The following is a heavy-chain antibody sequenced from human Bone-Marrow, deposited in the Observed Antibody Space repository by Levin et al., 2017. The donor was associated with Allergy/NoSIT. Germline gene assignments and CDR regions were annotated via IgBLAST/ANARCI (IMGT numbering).Heavy chain of an antibody. D-gene: IGHD2-2*01. V-gene: IGHV1-2*02. CDR1: GYTFTGYY. Sequence: AASVKVSCKASGYTFTGYYMHWVRQAPGQGLEWMGWINPNSGGTKFAENFQGRVTLTGDTSISTAYMELSSLRSDDTAVYYCARNGYCGSASCFYSDYWGQGSLVTVSS. CDR3: ARNGYCGSASCFYSDY. CDR2: INPNSGGT. J-gene: IGHJ4*02.